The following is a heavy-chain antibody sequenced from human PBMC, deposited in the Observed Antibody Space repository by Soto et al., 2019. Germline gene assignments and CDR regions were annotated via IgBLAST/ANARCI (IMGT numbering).Heavy chain of an antibody. CDR1: GGSVSSGSYY. Sequence: PSETLSLTCTVSGGSVSSGSYYWNWIRQPPGKGLEWIGYIFYSGSTNYNPSLKSRVTISVDTSKNQFSLKLSSVTAADTAVYYCAREVRRKYTWSDPWGKGTLVTASS. D-gene: IGHD3-10*01. CDR2: IFYSGST. CDR3: AREVRRKYTWSDP. J-gene: IGHJ5*02. V-gene: IGHV4-61*01.